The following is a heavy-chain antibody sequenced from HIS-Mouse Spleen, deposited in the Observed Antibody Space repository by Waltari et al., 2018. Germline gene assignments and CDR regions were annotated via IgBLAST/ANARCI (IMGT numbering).Heavy chain of an antibody. V-gene: IGHV3-33*01. Sequence: QVPLVESGGGVVQPGRSLRLPCAAPGFPFSLYALPWVRQAPCKGLEWVAVIGYDGSNKYYADSVKGRFTISRDNSKNTLYLQMNSLRAEDTAVYYCARGGRDAFDIWGQGTMVTVSS. CDR1: GFPFSLYA. J-gene: IGHJ3*02. D-gene: IGHD3-10*01. CDR2: IGYDGSNK. CDR3: ARGGRDAFDI.